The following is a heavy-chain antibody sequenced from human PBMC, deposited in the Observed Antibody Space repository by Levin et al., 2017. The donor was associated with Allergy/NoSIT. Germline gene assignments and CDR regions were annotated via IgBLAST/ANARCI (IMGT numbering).Heavy chain of an antibody. D-gene: IGHD5-24*01. J-gene: IGHJ6*02. CDR2: IYYSGSS. Sequence: SETLSLTCTVSGDSIRSSSDYWGWVRQTPGKGLEWIGSIYYSGSSYQNSSLRSRITMSVDTSKNQFSLNLRSVTATDTAVYYCVRQYRDDNNFYFGMDVWGQGTTVIVSS. V-gene: IGHV4-39*01. CDR3: VRQYRDDNNFYFGMDV. CDR1: GDSIRSSSDY.